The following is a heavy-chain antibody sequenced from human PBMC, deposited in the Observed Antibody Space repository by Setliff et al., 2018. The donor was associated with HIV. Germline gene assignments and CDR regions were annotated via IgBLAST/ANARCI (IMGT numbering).Heavy chain of an antibody. CDR1: GFTFSNYG. CDR3: ARAFSGYYFDY. CDR2: ISSSSGTI. D-gene: IGHD3-3*01. V-gene: IGHV3-48*01. Sequence: GSLRLSCAATGFTFSNYGMHWVRQAPAKGLEWVSSISSSSGTIYYADSVKDRFTISRDNAKNSLYLQMNSLRAEDTAVYYCARAFSGYYFDYWGQGTLVTVSS. J-gene: IGHJ4*02.